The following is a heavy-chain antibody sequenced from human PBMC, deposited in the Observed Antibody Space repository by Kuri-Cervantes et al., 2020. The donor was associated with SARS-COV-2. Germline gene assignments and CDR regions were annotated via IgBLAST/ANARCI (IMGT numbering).Heavy chain of an antibody. CDR2: IKQDGSEK. CDR3: AREEVVPAAVRGYFYRYGMGV. V-gene: IGHV3-7*04. D-gene: IGHD2-2*01. J-gene: IGHJ6*02. Sequence: GESRKISCAASGFTFNTYWITWVRQAPGKGLESVANIKQDGSEKYYVDSVKGRFTISRDNAKNSLYLQMNSLRAEDTAVYYCAREEVVPAAVRGYFYRYGMGVWGQGTTVTVSS. CDR1: GFTFNTYW.